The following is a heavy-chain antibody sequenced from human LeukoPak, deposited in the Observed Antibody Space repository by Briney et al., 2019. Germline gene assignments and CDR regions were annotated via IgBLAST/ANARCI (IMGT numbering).Heavy chain of an antibody. CDR3: ARGGSGWCPY. J-gene: IGHJ4*02. D-gene: IGHD6-19*01. Sequence: SETLSLTCTVSGGSISSYYWSWIRQPPGKGLEWIGYIYYSGSTNHNPSLKSRVTISVDTSKNQFSLKLSSVTAADTAVYYCARGGSGWCPYWGQGTLVTVSS. CDR2: IYYSGST. CDR1: GGSISSYY. V-gene: IGHV4-59*01.